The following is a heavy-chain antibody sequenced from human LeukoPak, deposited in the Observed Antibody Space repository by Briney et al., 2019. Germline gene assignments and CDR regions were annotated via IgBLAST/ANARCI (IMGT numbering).Heavy chain of an antibody. J-gene: IGHJ4*02. CDR2: VDPEDGET. CDR3: ARVRSYGYPGYYFDY. V-gene: IGHV1-69-2*01. Sequence: ASVKVSCKVSGYTFTDYYMHWVQQAPGKGLEWMGLVDPEDGETIYAEKFQGRVTMTRDTSTSTVYMELSSLRSEDTAVYYCARVRSYGYPGYYFDYWGQGTLVTVSS. D-gene: IGHD6-25*01. CDR1: GYTFTDYY.